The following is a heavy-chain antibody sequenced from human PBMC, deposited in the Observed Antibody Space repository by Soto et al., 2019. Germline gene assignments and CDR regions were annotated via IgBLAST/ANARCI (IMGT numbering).Heavy chain of an antibody. Sequence: QVQLQQWGAGLLKPSETLSLTCAVYGGSFSGYYWSWIRQPPGKGLEWIGEINHSGSTNYNPSLKSRVTISVDTSKNQFSLKLSSVTAADTAVYYCARGASRYFDWLQRVYYFDYWGQGTLVTVSS. D-gene: IGHD3-9*01. CDR1: GGSFSGYY. CDR3: ARGASRYFDWLQRVYYFDY. J-gene: IGHJ4*02. CDR2: INHSGST. V-gene: IGHV4-34*01.